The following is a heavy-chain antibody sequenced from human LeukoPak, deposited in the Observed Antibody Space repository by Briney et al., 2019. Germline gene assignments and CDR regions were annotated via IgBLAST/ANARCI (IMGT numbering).Heavy chain of an antibody. D-gene: IGHD1-14*01. CDR3: AREGVTRPFFDY. J-gene: IGHJ4*02. V-gene: IGHV4-30-4*01. CDR2: IYYSGST. Sequence: SETLSLTCTVSGGSISSGDYYWSWIRQPLGKGLEWIGYIYYSGSTYYNPSLKSRVTISVDTSKNQFSLKLSSVTAADTAVYYCAREGVTRPFFDYWGQGTLVTVSS. CDR1: GGSISSGDYY.